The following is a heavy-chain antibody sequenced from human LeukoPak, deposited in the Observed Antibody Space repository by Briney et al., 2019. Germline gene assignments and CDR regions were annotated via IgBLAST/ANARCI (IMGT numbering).Heavy chain of an antibody. V-gene: IGHV1-2*02. Sequence: GASVKVSCKASGYIFTDYYMHWVRQAPGQGLEWMGWINPDSGGTNYAQKFQGRVTMTRDTSISTAYMEVSRLRSDDTAVYYCAREGSGWYGNFDYWGQGTLVTVSS. J-gene: IGHJ4*02. CDR2: INPDSGGT. CDR1: GYIFTDYY. D-gene: IGHD6-19*01. CDR3: AREGSGWYGNFDY.